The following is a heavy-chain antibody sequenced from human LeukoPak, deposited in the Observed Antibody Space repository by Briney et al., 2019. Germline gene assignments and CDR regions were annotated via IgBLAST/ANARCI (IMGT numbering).Heavy chain of an antibody. CDR2: INPNGGGT. CDR3: ARGLWDGRYSSNWYGALPWD. Sequence: ASVKVSCKASGYTFTSYYMHWMRQAPGQGLEWMGIINPNGGGTNYAQKFQGRVTMTTDASTSTVYMELSSLRSQDTAVYYCARGLWDGRYSSNWYGALPWDWGQGTLVTVSS. V-gene: IGHV1-46*01. D-gene: IGHD6-13*01. J-gene: IGHJ4*02. CDR1: GYTFTSYY.